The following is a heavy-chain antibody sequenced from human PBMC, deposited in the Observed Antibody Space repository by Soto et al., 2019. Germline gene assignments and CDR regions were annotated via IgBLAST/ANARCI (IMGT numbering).Heavy chain of an antibody. Sequence: EGHLVESGGGLVQPGGSLRLSCAASGFTFSDYWMTWVRQTPGKGLEGVANMNPDGSEQYYLDSVKGRFTISRDNAKKSLYLQMNRLRGEDTAVYYCTRDLNHDCGPWGQGTQVIVSS. CDR2: MNPDGSEQ. D-gene: IGHD2-21*01. V-gene: IGHV3-7*04. J-gene: IGHJ5*02. CDR1: GFTFSDYW. CDR3: TRDLNHDCGP.